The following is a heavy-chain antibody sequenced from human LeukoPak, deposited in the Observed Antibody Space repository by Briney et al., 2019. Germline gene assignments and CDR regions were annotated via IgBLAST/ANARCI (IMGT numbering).Heavy chain of an antibody. D-gene: IGHD3-22*01. J-gene: IGHJ3*01. CDR2: IRYDGTNE. V-gene: IGHV3-30*02. CDR3: ARDRYYYDSMR. Sequence: GGSLRLSCAASGFIFSDYGMHWVRQAPGKGLEWVTFIRYDGTNEYYADSGKGRFTISRDNAKNSLYLQMNSLRAEDTAVYYCARDRYYYDSMRWGQGTMVTVSS. CDR1: GFIFSDYG.